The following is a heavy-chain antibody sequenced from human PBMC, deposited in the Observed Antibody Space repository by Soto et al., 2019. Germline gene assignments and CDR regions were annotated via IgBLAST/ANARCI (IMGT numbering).Heavy chain of an antibody. J-gene: IGHJ4*02. CDR2: ISGGGDNT. D-gene: IGHD1-26*01. V-gene: IGHV3-23*01. Sequence: VQLLESGGGLVQPGGSLRLSCAASEFTFSSYDLSWVRQAPGKGLEWVSSISGGGDNTYYADSVRGRFTVSRDNSKNTLYLQVNSLRTEDTAVYYCAKGAAVGGTRGSIVDYWGQGTLVTVSS. CDR3: AKGAAVGGTRGSIVDY. CDR1: EFTFSSYD.